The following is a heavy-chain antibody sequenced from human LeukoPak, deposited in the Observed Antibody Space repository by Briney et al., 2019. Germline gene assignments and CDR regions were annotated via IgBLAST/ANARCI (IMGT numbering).Heavy chain of an antibody. Sequence: GASVKVSCKVSGYTLTELSMHWVRQAPGKGLEWMGGFDPEDGETIYAQMFQGRVTMTEDTSTDTAYMELSSLRSEDTAVYYCATPNPSSGWAINYFDYWGQGTLVTVSS. CDR2: FDPEDGET. CDR3: ATPNPSSGWAINYFDY. D-gene: IGHD6-19*01. V-gene: IGHV1-24*01. J-gene: IGHJ4*02. CDR1: GYTLTELS.